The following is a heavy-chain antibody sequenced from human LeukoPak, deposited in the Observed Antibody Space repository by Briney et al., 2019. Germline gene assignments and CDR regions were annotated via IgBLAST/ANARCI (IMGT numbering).Heavy chain of an antibody. J-gene: IGHJ6*03. CDR2: ISGSGGST. V-gene: IGHV3-23*01. D-gene: IGHD3-9*01. CDR3: AKDLGVRLVTYYMDV. CDR1: GFTFSSYA. Sequence: GGSLRLSCAASGFTFSSYAMSWVRQAPGKGLEWVSAISGSGGSTYYADSVKGRFTISRDNSKNTLYLQMNSLRAEDTAVYYCAKDLGVRLVTYYMDVWGKGTTVTISS.